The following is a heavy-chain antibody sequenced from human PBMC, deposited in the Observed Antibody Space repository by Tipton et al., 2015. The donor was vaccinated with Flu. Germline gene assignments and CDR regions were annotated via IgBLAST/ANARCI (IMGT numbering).Heavy chain of an antibody. CDR2: IYHSGRT. CDR1: GYSISSGYY. D-gene: IGHD3-22*01. Sequence: TLSLTCTVSGYSISSGYYWGWIRQSPGKGLEWLGNIYHSGRTYYNPSLKSRVTISVDTSKNQFSLKLSSVTAADTALYYCAGNNYYDSRGYYYSLDYWGQCPLVTVSS. CDR3: AGNNYYDSRGYYYSLDY. V-gene: IGHV4-38-2*02. J-gene: IGHJ4*02.